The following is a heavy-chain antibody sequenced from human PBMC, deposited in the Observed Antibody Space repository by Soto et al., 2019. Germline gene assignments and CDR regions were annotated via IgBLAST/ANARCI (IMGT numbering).Heavy chain of an antibody. J-gene: IGHJ3*02. D-gene: IGHD3-3*01. CDR2: IYYSGST. CDR3: ARHRPIDFWSGSAKGDAFDI. V-gene: IGHV4-59*08. CDR1: GGSISSYY. Sequence: SETLSLTCTVSGGSISSYYWSWIRQPPGKGLEWIGYIYYSGSTNYNPSLKSRVTISVDTSKNQFSLKLSSVTAADTAVYYCARHRPIDFWSGSAKGDAFDIWGQGTMVTVSS.